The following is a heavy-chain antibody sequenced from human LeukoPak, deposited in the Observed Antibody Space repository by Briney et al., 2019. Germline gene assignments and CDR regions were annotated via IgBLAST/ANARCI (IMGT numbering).Heavy chain of an antibody. CDR2: ISSRGRTI. D-gene: IGHD5-24*01. CDR1: GFTFSTSE. Sequence: PGGSLRLSCAASGFTFSTSEMNWVRQAPGKGLAWISYISSRGRTIFYADSVKGRFIISRDNAKNSLYLQMNSLRAEDTAVYYCARDSGGHNHALDGFDIWGQGTMVTVSS. V-gene: IGHV3-48*03. CDR3: ARDSGGHNHALDGFDI. J-gene: IGHJ3*02.